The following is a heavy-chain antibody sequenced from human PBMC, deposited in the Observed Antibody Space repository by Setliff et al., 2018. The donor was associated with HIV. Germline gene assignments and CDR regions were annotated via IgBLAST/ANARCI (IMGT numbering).Heavy chain of an antibody. J-gene: IGHJ1*01. CDR2: ISAYNGNT. Sequence: GASVKVSCKASGYIFTSYGISWVRQAPGQGLEWMGWISAYNGNTNYAQKFQGRVSMTIDTSTSTAYMGLRSLRPDDTAVYFCARDPSSGIYYDSSGQYFQNWGQGTLVTV. D-gene: IGHD3-22*01. V-gene: IGHV1-18*01. CDR3: ARDPSSGIYYDSSGQYFQN. CDR1: GYIFTSYG.